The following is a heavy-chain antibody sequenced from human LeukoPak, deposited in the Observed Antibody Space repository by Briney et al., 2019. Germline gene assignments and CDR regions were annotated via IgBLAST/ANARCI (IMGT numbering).Heavy chain of an antibody. D-gene: IGHD2-8*01. CDR3: AKGYCTNGVCSNFDY. J-gene: IGHJ4*02. Sequence: GGSLRLSCAASGFTFDDYAMHWVRQAPGKGLECVSGISWNSGSIGYADSVKGRFTISRDNAKNSLYLQMNSLRAEDTALYYCAKGYCTNGVCSNFDYWGQGTLVTVSS. V-gene: IGHV3-9*01. CDR1: GFTFDDYA. CDR2: ISWNSGSI.